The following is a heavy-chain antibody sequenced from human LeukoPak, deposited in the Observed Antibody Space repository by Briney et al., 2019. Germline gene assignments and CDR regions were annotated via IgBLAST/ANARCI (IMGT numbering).Heavy chain of an antibody. V-gene: IGHV4-39*07. CDR1: GGSISSSSYY. Sequence: PSETLSLTCTVSGGSISSSSYYWGWIRQPPGKGLEWIGEINHSGSTNYNPSLKSRVTISVDTSKNQFSLKLSSVTAADTAVYYCARGPAYYYDSSGYSDWGQGTLVTVSS. CDR3: ARGPAYYYDSSGYSD. CDR2: INHSGST. J-gene: IGHJ4*02. D-gene: IGHD3-22*01.